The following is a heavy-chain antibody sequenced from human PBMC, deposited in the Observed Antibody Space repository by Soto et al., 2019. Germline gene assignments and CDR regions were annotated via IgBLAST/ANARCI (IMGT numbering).Heavy chain of an antibody. D-gene: IGHD3-10*01. CDR2: ISSSSSYI. CDR1: GFTFSSYS. J-gene: IGHJ5*02. Sequence: GGSLRLSCAASGFTFSSYSMNWVRQAPRKGLEWVSSISSSSSYIYYADSVKGRFTISRDNAKNSLYLQMNSLRAEDTAVYYCARARPRELWFGELFGWFDPWGQGTLVTVSS. CDR3: ARARPRELWFGELFGWFDP. V-gene: IGHV3-21*01.